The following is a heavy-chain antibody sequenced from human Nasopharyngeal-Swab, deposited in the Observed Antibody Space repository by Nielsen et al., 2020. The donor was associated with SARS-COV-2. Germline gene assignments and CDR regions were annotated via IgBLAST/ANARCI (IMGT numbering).Heavy chain of an antibody. CDR3: SRNGPSGITLFGVVIPNNWFDP. Sequence: SETLSLTCTVSGGSISSSSYYWGWIRQPPGKGLEWIGSIYYSGSTYYNPSLKSRVTISVDTSKNQFSLKLSSVTAADTAAYYCSRNGPSGITLFGVVIPNNWFDPRGQGTLVTVSS. D-gene: IGHD3-3*01. CDR2: IYYSGST. J-gene: IGHJ5*02. CDR1: GGSISSSSYY. V-gene: IGHV4-39*01.